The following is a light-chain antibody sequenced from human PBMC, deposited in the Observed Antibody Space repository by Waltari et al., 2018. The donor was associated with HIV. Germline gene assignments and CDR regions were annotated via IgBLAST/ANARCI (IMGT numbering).Light chain of an antibody. CDR1: SSNIGAGYD. V-gene: IGLV1-40*01. CDR3: QSYDTSLSGSGV. CDR2: GNS. J-gene: IGLJ2*01. Sequence: QSVLTQPPSVSGAPGQRVTTSCTGSSSNIGAGYDVHWYQQLPGTAPRVLIYGNSNRPSGVPDRFSGSKSGTSASLAITGLQAEDEADYYCQSYDTSLSGSGVFGGGTKLTVL.